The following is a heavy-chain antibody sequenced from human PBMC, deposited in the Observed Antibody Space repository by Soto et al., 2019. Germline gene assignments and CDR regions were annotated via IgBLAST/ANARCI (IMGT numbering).Heavy chain of an antibody. J-gene: IGHJ6*02. V-gene: IGHV4-59*08. CDR3: TTQGFGGLHGLVDV. CDR2: ISNIGFT. D-gene: IGHD3-10*01. CDR1: GGSISSINNYF. Sequence: QVQLQESGPGLVKPSETLSLTCTVSGGSISSINNYFSNLCCSWIRLSPGKGLEWIGYISNIGFTPYNPPLKSRVSISVDTSKNQFSLKLTSVTAADTAVYYCTTQGFGGLHGLVDVWGQGTTVTVSS.